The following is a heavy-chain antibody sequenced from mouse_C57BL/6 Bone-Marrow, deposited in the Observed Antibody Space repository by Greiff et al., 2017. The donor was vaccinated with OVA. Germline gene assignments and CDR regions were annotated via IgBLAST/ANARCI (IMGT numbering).Heavy chain of an antibody. V-gene: IGHV1-55*01. CDR3: ARDYGSSQGFDY. J-gene: IGHJ3*01. D-gene: IGHD1-1*01. CDR1: GYTFTSYW. Sequence: QVQLQQPGAELVKPGASVKMSCKASGYTFTSYWMTWVKQRPGQGLEWIGDIYPGSGSTNYNEKFKSKATLTVDTSSSTAYMQLISRTSEDSAVYYCARDYGSSQGFDYWGQGTLVTVSA. CDR2: IYPGSGST.